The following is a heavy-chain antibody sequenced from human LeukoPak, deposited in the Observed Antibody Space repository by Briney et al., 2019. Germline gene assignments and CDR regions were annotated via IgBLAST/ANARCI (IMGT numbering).Heavy chain of an antibody. V-gene: IGHV4-59*01. J-gene: IGHJ4*02. D-gene: IGHD3-10*01. Sequence: SETLSLTCAVYGGSFSGYYWSWIRQPPGKGLEWIGYIYYSGSTNYNPSLKSRVTISVDTSKNQFSLKLSSVTAADTAVYYCARDSYGSGSYTLDYWGQGTLVTVSS. CDR3: ARDSYGSGSYTLDY. CDR1: GGSFSGYY. CDR2: IYYSGST.